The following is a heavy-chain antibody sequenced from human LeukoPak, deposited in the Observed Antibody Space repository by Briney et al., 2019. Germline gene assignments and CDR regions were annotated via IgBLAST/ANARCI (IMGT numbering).Heavy chain of an antibody. Sequence: PGGSLRLSCAASGFTFSSYAMHWVRQAPGKGLEWVAVISYDGSNKYYADSVKGRFTIPRDNSKNTLYLQMNSLRAEDTAVYYCAKEVAAAFDYWGQGTLVTVSS. J-gene: IGHJ4*02. CDR3: AKEVAAAFDY. CDR2: ISYDGSNK. V-gene: IGHV3-30-3*01. CDR1: GFTFSSYA. D-gene: IGHD6-13*01.